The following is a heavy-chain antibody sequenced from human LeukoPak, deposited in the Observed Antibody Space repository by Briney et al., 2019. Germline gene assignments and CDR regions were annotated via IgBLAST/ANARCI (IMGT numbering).Heavy chain of an antibody. J-gene: IGHJ4*02. D-gene: IGHD6-19*01. CDR3: AKAHSSGWNHLEYSFDY. CDR2: ISAGGGNA. Sequence: GGSLRLSCAASGFTFSSYAMSWVRQAPGKGLEWVSGISAGGGNAYYADSVKGRFTISRDNSKNTLYLQMNSLRDEDTAAYYCAKAHSSGWNHLEYSFDYWGQGTLVTVSS. V-gene: IGHV3-23*01. CDR1: GFTFSSYA.